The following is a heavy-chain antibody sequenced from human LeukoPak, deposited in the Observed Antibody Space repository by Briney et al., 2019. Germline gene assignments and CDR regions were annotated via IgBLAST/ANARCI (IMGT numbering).Heavy chain of an antibody. J-gene: IGHJ3*02. Sequence: ASVKVSCKASGYTFTSYGISWVRQAPGQGLEWMGWISAYNGNTNYAQKLQGRVTMTTDTSTSTAYMELRSLRSDDTAVYYCASAPAYYHDRSGSIFPDAFDIWGQGTMVTVSS. V-gene: IGHV1-18*01. CDR3: ASAPAYYHDRSGSIFPDAFDI. CDR2: ISAYNGNT. CDR1: GYTFTSYG. D-gene: IGHD3-22*01.